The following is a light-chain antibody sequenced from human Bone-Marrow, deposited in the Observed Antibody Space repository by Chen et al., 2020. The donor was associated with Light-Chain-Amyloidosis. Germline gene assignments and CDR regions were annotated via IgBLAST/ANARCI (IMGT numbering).Light chain of an antibody. Sequence: SYELTQPPSVSVSPGQTARITCSGDDLPTKYAYWYQQKPGQAPVLVIHRDTKRPSGISEGFSASSSGTTATSTISGDQAGDEADYHCQSTESSGTYEVIFGGGTKLTVL. V-gene: IGLV3-25*03. CDR3: QSTESSGTYEVI. J-gene: IGLJ2*01. CDR1: DLPTKY. CDR2: RDT.